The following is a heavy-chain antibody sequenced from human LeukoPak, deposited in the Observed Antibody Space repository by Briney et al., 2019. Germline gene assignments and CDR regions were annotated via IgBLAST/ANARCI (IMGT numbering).Heavy chain of an antibody. D-gene: IGHD1-14*01. Sequence: GGSLRLSCAVSGFTVSSNYMTWVRQAPGKGLEWVSVIYSAGNTFYADSVKGRFTISRHNFKNTLYLEMTSLRPEDTAVYYCARGFLFEPNRGAFDIWGRGTMVTVSS. CDR2: IYSAGNT. J-gene: IGHJ3*02. V-gene: IGHV3-53*04. CDR1: GFTVSSNY. CDR3: ARGFLFEPNRGAFDI.